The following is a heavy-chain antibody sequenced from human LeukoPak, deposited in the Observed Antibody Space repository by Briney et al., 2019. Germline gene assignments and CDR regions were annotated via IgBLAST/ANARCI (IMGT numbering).Heavy chain of an antibody. CDR1: GGSISSSSYS. V-gene: IGHV4-39*02. CDR2: IYYSGST. J-gene: IGHJ3*02. CDR3: AKDLQTLVVGGAFDI. D-gene: IGHD3-22*01. Sequence: SETLSLTCTVSGGSISSSSYSWGWIRQPPGKGLEWIGSIYYSGSTYYNPSLKSRVTISVDTSKNQFSLKLSSVTAADTAVYYCAKDLQTLVVGGAFDIWGQGTMVTVSS.